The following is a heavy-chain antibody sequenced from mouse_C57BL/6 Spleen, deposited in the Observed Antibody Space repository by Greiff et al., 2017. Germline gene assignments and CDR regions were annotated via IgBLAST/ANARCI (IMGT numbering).Heavy chain of an antibody. D-gene: IGHD2-5*01. CDR2: ISDGGSYT. J-gene: IGHJ4*01. CDR1: GFTFSSYA. Sequence: EVNVVESGGGLVKPGGSLKLSCAASGFTFSSYAMSWVRQTPEKRLEWVATISDGGSYTYYPDNVKGRFTISRDNAKNNLYLQMSHLKSEDTAMYYCARGNSNYLDYAMDYWGQGTSVTVSS. V-gene: IGHV5-4*03. CDR3: ARGNSNYLDYAMDY.